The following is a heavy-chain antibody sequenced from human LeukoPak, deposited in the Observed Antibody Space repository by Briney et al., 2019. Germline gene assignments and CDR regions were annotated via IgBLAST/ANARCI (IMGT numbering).Heavy chain of an antibody. CDR3: AKPGYCSSTSCSPFDY. V-gene: IGHV3-23*01. CDR2: ISGSGGST. D-gene: IGHD2-2*03. Sequence: PGGSLRLSCAASGFTFSSYAMSWVRQAPGKGLECVSTISGSGGSTYYADSVKGRFTISRDNSKNMLYLQMNSLRAEDTAVYYCAKPGYCSSTSCSPFDYWGQGTLVTVSS. J-gene: IGHJ4*02. CDR1: GFTFSSYA.